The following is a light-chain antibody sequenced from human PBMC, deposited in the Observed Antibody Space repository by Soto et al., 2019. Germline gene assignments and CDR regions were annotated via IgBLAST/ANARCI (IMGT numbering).Light chain of an antibody. CDR1: QSVSSS. V-gene: IGKV3-15*01. Sequence: EIVVTQSPATLSVSPGERVTLSCRASQSVSSSLAWYQQRPGQAPRLLIYDASTRAPGIAARFSGSGSGTEFTLTISSLQSEDVAVYYCQQYVHWPPGTFGQGTTLAIK. J-gene: IGKJ1*01. CDR3: QQYVHWPPGT. CDR2: DAS.